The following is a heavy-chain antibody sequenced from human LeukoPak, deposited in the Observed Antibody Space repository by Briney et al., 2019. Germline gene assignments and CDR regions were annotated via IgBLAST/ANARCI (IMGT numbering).Heavy chain of an antibody. Sequence: GGSLRLSCAASGFTLSGFSLNWVRQAPGKGLEWVSSISSTSTYMYYADSVKGRLTISRDNAKTSLYLQMNSLRAEDTAVYYCARSGTWFDPWGQGTLVTVSS. D-gene: IGHD1-26*01. V-gene: IGHV3-21*01. CDR3: ARSGTWFDP. J-gene: IGHJ5*02. CDR2: ISSTSTYM. CDR1: GFTLSGFS.